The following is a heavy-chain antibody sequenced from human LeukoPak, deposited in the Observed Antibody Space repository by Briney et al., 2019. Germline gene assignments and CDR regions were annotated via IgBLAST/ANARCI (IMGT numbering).Heavy chain of an antibody. CDR2: IYTNGCT. V-gene: IGHV4-4*07. D-gene: IGHD1-26*01. CDR3: ARYGRVHPTVELYAFDI. J-gene: IGHJ3*02. Sequence: SETLSLPCTVSGGPFSSYYWSWIRQPAAKGLEWIGRIYTNGCTNYNPSLTSRGTMSVEPSKNQCSLKLSSVTAADTAVYYCARYGRVHPTVELYAFDIGGQGAMVTVSS. CDR1: GGPFSSYY.